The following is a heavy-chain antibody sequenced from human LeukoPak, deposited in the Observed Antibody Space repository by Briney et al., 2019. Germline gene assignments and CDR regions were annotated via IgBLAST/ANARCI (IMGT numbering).Heavy chain of an antibody. D-gene: IGHD3-10*01. CDR1: GFTFSSYS. CDR2: ISSSSYI. V-gene: IGHV3-21*01. J-gene: IGHJ5*02. Sequence: GGSLRLSCAASGFTFSSYSMNWVRQAPGKGLEWVSSISSSSYIYYADSVKGRFTISRDNAKNSLYLQMNSLRDEDTAVYYCAREVRGVIPHWFDPWGQGTLVTVSS. CDR3: AREVRGVIPHWFDP.